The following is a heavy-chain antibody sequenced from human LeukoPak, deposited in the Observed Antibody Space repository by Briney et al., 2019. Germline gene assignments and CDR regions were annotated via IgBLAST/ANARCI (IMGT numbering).Heavy chain of an antibody. J-gene: IGHJ5*02. D-gene: IGHD6-6*01. CDR1: GFTFEDYG. V-gene: IGHV3-43*02. CDR2: ITGNGVST. CDR3: ARDIPVDSRSSVPKPVRDS. Sequence: GGSLRLSCAASGFTFEDYGMHWVRQAPGKGLEWVSLITGNGVSTYYADSVKGRFTISRHNSKNTLYLQMTSLRAEDTAVYYCARDIPVDSRSSVPKPVRDSWGQGTLVTVSS.